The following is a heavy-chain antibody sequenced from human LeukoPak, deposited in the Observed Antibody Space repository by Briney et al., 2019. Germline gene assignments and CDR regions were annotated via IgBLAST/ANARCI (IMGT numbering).Heavy chain of an antibody. J-gene: IGHJ4*02. V-gene: IGHV4-39*07. D-gene: IGHD3-9*01. Sequence: SETLSLTCTVSGGSISSSSYYWGWVRQPPGKGLEWIGSIYYSGSTYYNPSLKSRVTISVDTSKNQFSLKLSSVTAADTAVYYCARGGGKVLRYFAVFDYWGQGTLVTVSS. CDR2: IYYSGST. CDR3: ARGGGKVLRYFAVFDY. CDR1: GGSISSSSYY.